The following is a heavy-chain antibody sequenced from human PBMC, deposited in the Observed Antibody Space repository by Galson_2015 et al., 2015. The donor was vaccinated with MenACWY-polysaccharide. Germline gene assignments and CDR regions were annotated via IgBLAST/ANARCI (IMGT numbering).Heavy chain of an antibody. Sequence: SLRLSCAASGSRFSNSGMHWVRLAPGKGLEWVAVIQYDGSSKVYADSVKGRFTISRDNSKNTVFLEMNTLGVEDTAVYYCAREGSRIVFHAFDIWGQGTMVTVSS. CDR1: GSRFSNSG. J-gene: IGHJ3*02. V-gene: IGHV3-33*01. CDR2: IQYDGSSK. D-gene: IGHD2-2*01. CDR3: AREGSRIVFHAFDI.